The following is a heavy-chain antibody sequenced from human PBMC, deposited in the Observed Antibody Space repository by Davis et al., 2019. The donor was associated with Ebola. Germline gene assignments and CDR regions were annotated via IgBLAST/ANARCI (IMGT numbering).Heavy chain of an antibody. V-gene: IGHV3-23*03. CDR1: ELAFSSYA. CDR3: VKDFPRITGASDFFDI. D-gene: IGHD5-12*01. Sequence: GESLKISCVASELAFSSYAMTWVRQAPGKGLEWVAGIYPDSNVAFYADSVKGRFTISKDNSMNTLYLQMNSLKPEDTAIYYCVKDFPRITGASDFFDIWGQGTKVTVSS. J-gene: IGHJ3*02. CDR2: IYPDSNVA.